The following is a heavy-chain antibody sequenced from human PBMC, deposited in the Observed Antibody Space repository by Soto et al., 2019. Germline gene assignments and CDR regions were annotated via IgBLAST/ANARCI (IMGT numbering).Heavy chain of an antibody. CDR3: ARRYSSSSLPDY. CDR1: GYSFASYW. CDR2: IDPSNSYT. Sequence: PGESLKISCDGSGYSFASYWITWVRQVPGKGLEWVGRIDPSNSYTNYSPSFQGHVTISADKSIGTAYLQWSSLTASDSAMYYCARRYSSSSLPDYWGQGTPVTVYS. D-gene: IGHD6-6*01. J-gene: IGHJ4*02. V-gene: IGHV5-10-1*01.